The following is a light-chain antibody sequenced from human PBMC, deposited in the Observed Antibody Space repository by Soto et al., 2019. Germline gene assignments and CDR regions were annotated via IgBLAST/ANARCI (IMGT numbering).Light chain of an antibody. CDR2: DVS. CDR3: SSYTSSSTVV. J-gene: IGLJ2*01. CDR1: SSDVGGYNY. Sequence: QSALTQPASVSGSPGQSITISCTGTSSDVGGYNYVSWYQQHPGKAPKLMIYDVSNRPSGVSNRFYGSKSGNTASLTISGLQDEDEADYYCSSYTSSSTVVFGGGTKLTVL. V-gene: IGLV2-14*01.